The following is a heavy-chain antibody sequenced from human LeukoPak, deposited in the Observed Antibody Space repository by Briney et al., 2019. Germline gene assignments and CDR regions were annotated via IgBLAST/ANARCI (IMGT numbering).Heavy chain of an antibody. V-gene: IGHV5-10-1*01. CDR3: ARQAVDYYYGMDL. Sequence: AESLKISCKGSAYSFTTYWISWVSQMPGKGLEWMGRIDPSDSYTNYSPSFQDHVTMSADRSISTAYLQWSSLKASDTALYYCARQAVDYYYGMDLWGQGTTVTVSS. J-gene: IGHJ6*02. D-gene: IGHD6-25*01. CDR2: IDPSDSYT. CDR1: AYSFTTYW.